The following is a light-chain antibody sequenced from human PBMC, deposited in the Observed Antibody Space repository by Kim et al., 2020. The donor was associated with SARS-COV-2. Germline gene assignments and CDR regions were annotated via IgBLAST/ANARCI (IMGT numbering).Light chain of an antibody. CDR1: HSVSSN. CDR2: SAS. V-gene: IGKV3-15*01. Sequence: EIVLTQSPATLSVSPGARVTLSCRVGHSVSSNLAWYQQKPGQAPRLLIYSASTRATGVPDRFSGTGAGTEFTLTINSLQSEDFAVYYCQEYDKWPALNFGGGTKVEI. CDR3: QEYDKWPALN. J-gene: IGKJ4*01.